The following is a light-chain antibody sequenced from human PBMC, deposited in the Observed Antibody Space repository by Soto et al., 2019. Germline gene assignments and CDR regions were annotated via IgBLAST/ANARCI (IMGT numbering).Light chain of an antibody. CDR3: QEHNSYIPT. CDR1: QSIGGW. Sequence: DIQMTQSPSTLSASVGDRVTITCRASQSIGGWLAWYQQKPGKAPKLLIYEASVLQNGVPSRFSGSGSGAEFTLAIDSLQPDDFATYYCQEHNSYIPTFGPGTKVEIK. CDR2: EAS. J-gene: IGKJ1*01. V-gene: IGKV1-5*03.